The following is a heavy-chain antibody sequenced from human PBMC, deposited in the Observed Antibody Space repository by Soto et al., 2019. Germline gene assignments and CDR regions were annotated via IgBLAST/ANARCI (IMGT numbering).Heavy chain of an antibody. J-gene: IGHJ4*02. CDR2: INDSGST. D-gene: IGHD6-13*01. CDR3: ARQEGRSWYDFDY. V-gene: IGHV4-31*03. CDR1: GGSVSTGGYY. Sequence: SETLSLTCTVSGGSVSTGGYYWSWIRQHPGKGLEWIGYINDSGSTYYNPSLKSRVTISIDTSKNQFSLKLSSVTAADTAVYYCARQEGRSWYDFDYWGQGTLVTVSS.